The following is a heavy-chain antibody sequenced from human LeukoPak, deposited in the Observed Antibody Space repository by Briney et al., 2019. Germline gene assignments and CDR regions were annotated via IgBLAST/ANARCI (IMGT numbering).Heavy chain of an antibody. D-gene: IGHD3-22*01. CDR3: ARVSYSRGSPHFDY. CDR2: INHSGST. Sequence: SETLSLTCAVYGGSFSGYYWSWIRQPPGKGLEWIGEINHSGSTNYNPSLKSRVTISVDTSKNQFSLKVNSVTAADTAVYYCARVSYSRGSPHFDYWGQGTLVTVSS. CDR1: GGSFSGYY. J-gene: IGHJ4*02. V-gene: IGHV4-34*01.